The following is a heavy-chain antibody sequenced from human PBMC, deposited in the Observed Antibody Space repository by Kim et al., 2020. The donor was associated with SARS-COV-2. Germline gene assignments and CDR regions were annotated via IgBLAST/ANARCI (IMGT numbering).Heavy chain of an antibody. CDR3: ARVPYYYDSSGYASSHFDY. J-gene: IGHJ4*02. CDR1: GYTFTGYY. D-gene: IGHD3-22*01. CDR2: INPNSGGT. Sequence: ASVKVSCKASGYTFTGYYMHWVRQAPGQGLEWMGWINPNSGGTNYAQKFQGRVTMTRDTSISTAYMELSRLRSDDTAVYYCARVPYYYDSSGYASSHFDYWGQGTLVTVSS. V-gene: IGHV1-2*02.